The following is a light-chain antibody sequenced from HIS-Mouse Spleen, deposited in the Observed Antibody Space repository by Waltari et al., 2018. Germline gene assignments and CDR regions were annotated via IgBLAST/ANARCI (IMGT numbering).Light chain of an antibody. Sequence: DIQMTQSPSPLSASVGDRVTSTCRASQSISSYLNWYQQKPGKAPKLLIYAASSLQRGVPSRFSGSGSGTDFTLTISSLQTEDFATYYCQQSYSTPGTFGQGTKVEIK. CDR1: QSISSY. CDR3: QQSYSTPGT. J-gene: IGKJ1*01. CDR2: AAS. V-gene: IGKV1-39*01.